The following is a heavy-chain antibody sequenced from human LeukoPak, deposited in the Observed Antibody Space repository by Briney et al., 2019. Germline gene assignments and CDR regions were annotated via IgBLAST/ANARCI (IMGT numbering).Heavy chain of an antibody. V-gene: IGHV3-11*01. CDR3: VRDRRYCSGGSCYSIFDY. CDR2: ISSSGSTI. D-gene: IGHD2-15*01. Sequence: GGSLRLSCAASGFTFSDYYMSWIRQAPGKGLEWVSYISSSGSTIYYADSVKGRFTISRDNAKNSLYLQMNSLRAEDTAVYYCVRDRRYCSGGSCYSIFDYWGQGTLVTVSS. J-gene: IGHJ4*02. CDR1: GFTFSDYY.